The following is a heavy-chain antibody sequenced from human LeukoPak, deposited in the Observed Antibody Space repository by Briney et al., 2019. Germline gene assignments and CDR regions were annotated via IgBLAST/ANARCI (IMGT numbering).Heavy chain of an antibody. Sequence: SETLSLTCAVYGGPFSGYYWSWIRQPPGKGLEWIGEINHSGSTNYNPSLKSRVTISVDTSKNQFSLKLSSVTAADTAVYYCARHPFDYWGQGTLVTVSS. CDR1: GGPFSGYY. CDR2: INHSGST. CDR3: ARHPFDY. J-gene: IGHJ4*02. V-gene: IGHV4-34*01.